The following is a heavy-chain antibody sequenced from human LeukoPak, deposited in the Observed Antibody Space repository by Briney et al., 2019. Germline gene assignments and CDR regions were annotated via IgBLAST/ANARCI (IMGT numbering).Heavy chain of an antibody. CDR2: INPSSGGT. J-gene: IGHJ4*02. CDR3: AGQKDPRPIDY. CDR1: GYTFIAYY. Sequence: GASVKVSCRASGYTFIAYYMHWMRQAPGQGLEWMGWINPSSGGTNYAQKFQGRVTMTRDTSISTAYMELSELRSDDTAVYYCAGQKDPRPIDYWGQGTLITVSS. V-gene: IGHV1-2*02.